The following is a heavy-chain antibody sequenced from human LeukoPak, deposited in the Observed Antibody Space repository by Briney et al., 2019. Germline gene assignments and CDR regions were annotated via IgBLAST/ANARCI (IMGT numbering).Heavy chain of an antibody. J-gene: IGHJ5*02. CDR2: IYHSGTT. V-gene: IGHV4-38-2*02. CDR3: ARGYSSSWYFNWFDP. D-gene: IGHD6-13*01. Sequence: PSETLSPTCTVSGYSISSGYFWGWIRQPPGKGLEWIGSIYHSGTTYYNPSLKSRVTISVDTSKNQFSLKLTSVTAADTAVYYCARGYSSSWYFNWFDPWGQGTLVTVPS. CDR1: GYSISSGYF.